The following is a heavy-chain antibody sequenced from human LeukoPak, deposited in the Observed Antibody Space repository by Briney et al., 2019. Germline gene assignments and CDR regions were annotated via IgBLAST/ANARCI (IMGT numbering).Heavy chain of an antibody. CDR2: INPSGGST. J-gene: IGHJ5*02. V-gene: IGHV1-46*01. D-gene: IGHD6-13*01. CDR1: GYTFTSYY. Sequence: GASVKVSCKASGYTFTSYYMHWVRQAPGQRLEGMGIINPSGGSTSYAQKFQGRVTMTRDTSTSTVYMELSSLRSEDTAVYYCARVGALGAAVGWFDPWGQGTLVTVSS. CDR3: ARVGALGAAVGWFDP.